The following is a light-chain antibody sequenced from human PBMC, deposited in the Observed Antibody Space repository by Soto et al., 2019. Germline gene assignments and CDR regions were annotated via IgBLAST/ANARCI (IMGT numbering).Light chain of an antibody. CDR3: SSYARTSNLAV. V-gene: IGLV2-14*01. CDR2: EVS. J-gene: IGLJ2*01. Sequence: QSALTQPASVSGSPGQSITISCTGTTSDIGGYNYVSWYQQRPGKAPKLIIYEVSNRPSGVSDRFSASKSGNTASLTISGLRAEDEADYFCSSYARTSNLAVFGGGTKVTVL. CDR1: TSDIGGYNY.